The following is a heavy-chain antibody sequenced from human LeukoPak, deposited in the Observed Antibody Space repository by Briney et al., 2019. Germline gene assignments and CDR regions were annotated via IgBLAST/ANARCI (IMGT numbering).Heavy chain of an antibody. D-gene: IGHD3-10*01. CDR3: ARDLNYYASGSYCMDV. CDR2: IYHSGST. CDR1: GGSISSGGYY. J-gene: IGHJ6*03. V-gene: IGHV4-30-2*01. Sequence: PSETLSLTCTVSGGSISSGGYYWSWIRQPPGKGLEWIGYIYHSGSTYYNPSLKSRVTISVDRSKNQFSLKLSSVTAADTGVYYCARDLNYYASGSYCMDVWGKGTTVTVSS.